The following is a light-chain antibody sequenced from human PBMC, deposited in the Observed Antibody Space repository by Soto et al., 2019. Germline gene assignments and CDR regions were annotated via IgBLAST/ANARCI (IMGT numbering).Light chain of an antibody. J-gene: IGKJ1*01. Sequence: EILMTQSPGTLSVFPGETATLSCRASQSVSSYLDWFQQKPGQAPRLLIYGASNRATGIPDRFSGSGSGTDFTLTISRLEPEDFAVYYCQQYGSSGTFGQGTKVDI. V-gene: IGKV3-20*01. CDR1: QSVSSY. CDR3: QQYGSSGT. CDR2: GAS.